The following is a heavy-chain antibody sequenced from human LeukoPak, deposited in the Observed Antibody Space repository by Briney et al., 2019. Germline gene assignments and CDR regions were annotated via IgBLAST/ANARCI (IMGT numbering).Heavy chain of an antibody. J-gene: IGHJ3*02. V-gene: IGHV5-51*01. CDR1: GYRFTSYW. CDR3: ARPGGDFNDAFDI. CDR2: IYPGDSDT. D-gene: IGHD2-21*02. Sequence: GESLKISCKGFGYRFTSYWIGWVRQMPGKGLEWMGIIYPGDSDTRYSPSFQGQVTISADKSISTAYLQWSSLKASDTAMYYCARPGGDFNDAFDIWGQGTMVTVSS.